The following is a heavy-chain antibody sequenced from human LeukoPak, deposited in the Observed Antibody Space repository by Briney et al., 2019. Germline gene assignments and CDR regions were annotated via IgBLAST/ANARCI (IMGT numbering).Heavy chain of an antibody. D-gene: IGHD3-9*01. CDR1: GYTFTSYA. V-gene: IGHV1-3*01. CDR3: AREEQGILTGYYGFDY. CDR2: TNAGNGNT. J-gene: IGHJ4*02. Sequence: GASVKVSCKASGYTFTSYAMHWVRQAPGQRLERMGWTNAGNGNTKYSQKFQGRVTITRDTYASTAYMELSSLKAEDTAVYYCAREEQGILTGYYGFDYWGQRTLVTVSS.